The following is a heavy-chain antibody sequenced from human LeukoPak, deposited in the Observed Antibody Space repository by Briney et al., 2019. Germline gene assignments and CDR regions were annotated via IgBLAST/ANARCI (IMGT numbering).Heavy chain of an antibody. CDR2: IIPIFGTA. CDR1: GGTFISYA. Sequence: GASVKVSCKASGGTFISYAISWVRQAPGQGLEWMGGIIPIFGTANYAQKFQGRVTITADESTSTAYMELSSLRSEDTAVYYCARDLGDDYDSSGNYFDYWGQGTLVTVSS. V-gene: IGHV1-69*13. CDR3: ARDLGDDYDSSGNYFDY. D-gene: IGHD3-22*01. J-gene: IGHJ4*02.